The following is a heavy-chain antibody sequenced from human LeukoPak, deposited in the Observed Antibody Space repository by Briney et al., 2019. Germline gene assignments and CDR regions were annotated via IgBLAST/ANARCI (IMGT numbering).Heavy chain of an antibody. Sequence: PSQTLSLTCIVSGGSITSGSYYWNWIRQPAGKGLEWIGRIYSSGSTNYNPSLKSRVTISVDTSKNQFSLNLNSVTAADTAVYYCARGRLGDSFDYWGQGTLVTVSS. CDR2: IYSSGST. D-gene: IGHD3-16*01. CDR1: GGSITSGSYY. J-gene: IGHJ4*02. V-gene: IGHV4-61*02. CDR3: ARGRLGDSFDY.